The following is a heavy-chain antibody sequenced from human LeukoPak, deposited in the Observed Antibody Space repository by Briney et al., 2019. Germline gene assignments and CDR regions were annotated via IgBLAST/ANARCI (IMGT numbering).Heavy chain of an antibody. CDR1: GFTFENYG. Sequence: GRSLRLSCAPSGFTFENYGIQWVRQAPGKGLEWVSLISYDGTKKWYADSVKGRFTISRDNSKNTLYLQMNSLTAEDTSLYFCAGDRGSFSSGTSYYDYWGQGTLVPVPS. D-gene: IGHD3-10*01. CDR2: ISYDGTKK. V-gene: IGHV3-33*01. J-gene: IGHJ4*02. CDR3: AGDRGSFSSGTSYYDY.